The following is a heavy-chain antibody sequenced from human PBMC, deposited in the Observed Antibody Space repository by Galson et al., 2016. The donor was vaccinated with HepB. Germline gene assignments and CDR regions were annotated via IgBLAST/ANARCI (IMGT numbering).Heavy chain of an antibody. CDR2: VSFDGSNK. CDR3: AKGESKYDWNDGGFDP. J-gene: IGHJ5*02. Sequence: SLRLSCAASGLTFSTYGMHWVRQAPGKGLEWLAVVSFDGSNKDYADSVKGRFTISRDNSKNTLYLQMNSLRPDDTAVYYCAKGESKYDWNDGGFDPWGLGTLVTVSS. D-gene: IGHD1-1*01. CDR1: GLTFSTYG. V-gene: IGHV3-30*18.